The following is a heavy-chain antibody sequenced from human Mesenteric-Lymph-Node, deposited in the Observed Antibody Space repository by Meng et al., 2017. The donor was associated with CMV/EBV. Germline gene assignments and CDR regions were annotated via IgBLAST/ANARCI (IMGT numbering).Heavy chain of an antibody. V-gene: IGHV3-48*03. CDR1: GFTFSSYE. CDR3: ARDISPYQLPSRAFDI. D-gene: IGHD2-2*01. J-gene: IGHJ3*02. Sequence: GESLKISCAASGFTFSSYEMNWVRQAPGKGLEWVSYISSSGSTIYYADSVKGRFRISRDNSKNSVFLQMNSLTAEDTAVYYCARDISPYQLPSRAFDIWGQGTMVTVSS. CDR2: ISSSGSTI.